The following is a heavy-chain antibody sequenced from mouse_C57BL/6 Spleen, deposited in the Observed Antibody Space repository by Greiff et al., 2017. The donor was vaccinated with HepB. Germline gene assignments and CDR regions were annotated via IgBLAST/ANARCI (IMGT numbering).Heavy chain of an antibody. CDR2: INPNNGGT. J-gene: IGHJ3*01. V-gene: IGHV1-26*01. CDR1: GYTFTDYY. D-gene: IGHD4-1*01. CDR3: ARGGEDWDWFAY. Sequence: VQLQQSGPELVKPGASVKISCKASGYTFTDYYMNWVKQSHGKSLEWIGDINPNNGGTSYNQKFKGKATLTVDKSSSTAYMELRSLTSEDSAVYYCARGGEDWDWFAYWGQGTLVTVSA.